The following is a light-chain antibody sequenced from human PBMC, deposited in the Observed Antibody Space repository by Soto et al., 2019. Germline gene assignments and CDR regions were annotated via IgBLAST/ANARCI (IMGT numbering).Light chain of an antibody. CDR1: HDIDNF. V-gene: IGKV1-27*01. J-gene: IGKJ1*01. Sequence: DIRMTQSPPSLSAFVGDKVTIPCRASHDIDNFLAWYHQKPGKVPKLLIYAASTLESGDSSRFSGSGAGTVFTLTISSLQPEDVGSYYCQRYDSVPRTFGQGTKVEVK. CDR2: AAS. CDR3: QRYDSVPRT.